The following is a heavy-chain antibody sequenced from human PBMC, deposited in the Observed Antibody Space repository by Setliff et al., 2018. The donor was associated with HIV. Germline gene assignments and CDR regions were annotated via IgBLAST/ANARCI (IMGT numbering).Heavy chain of an antibody. J-gene: IGHJ6*03. CDR3: ARLGYCTGGSCYYYYMDV. V-gene: IGHV3-48*01. CDR1: GFTFSTYS. D-gene: IGHD2-15*01. Sequence: HPGGSLRLSCAASGFTFSTYSMDWVRQAPGKGLEWVSYISSSSNTIYYADSGKGRFTIARDNAKNSLYLQMNSLRAEDTAVYYCARLGYCTGGSCYYYYMDVWGKGTTVTVSS. CDR2: ISSSSNTI.